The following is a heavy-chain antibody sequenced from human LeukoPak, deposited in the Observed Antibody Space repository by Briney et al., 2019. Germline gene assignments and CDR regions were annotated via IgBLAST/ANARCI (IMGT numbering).Heavy chain of an antibody. CDR2: INHSGST. CDR1: GGSFSGYY. J-gene: IGHJ5*02. D-gene: IGHD2-2*01. V-gene: IGHV4-34*01. Sequence: SETLSLTCAVYGGSFSGYYWSWITQPPGKGLEWIGEINHSGSTNYNPSLKSRVTISVDTSKNQFSLKLSSVTAADTAVYYCARHPHCSSTSCYVGWFDPWGQGTLVTVSS. CDR3: ARHPHCSSTSCYVGWFDP.